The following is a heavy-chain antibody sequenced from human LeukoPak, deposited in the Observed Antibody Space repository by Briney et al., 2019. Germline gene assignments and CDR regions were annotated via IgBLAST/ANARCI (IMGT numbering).Heavy chain of an antibody. CDR1: GDSISSGGYS. CDR2: IYYSGST. V-gene: IGHV4-31*03. J-gene: IGHJ5*02. CDR3: ARAPGYCTNGVCYKLYNWFDP. Sequence: SETLSLTCTVSGDSISSGGYSWSWFRQHPGKGLEWIGYIYYSGSTYYNPSLKSRVTISVDTSKNQFSLKLSSVTAADTAVYYCARAPGYCTNGVCYKLYNWFDPWGQGTLVTVSS. D-gene: IGHD2-8*01.